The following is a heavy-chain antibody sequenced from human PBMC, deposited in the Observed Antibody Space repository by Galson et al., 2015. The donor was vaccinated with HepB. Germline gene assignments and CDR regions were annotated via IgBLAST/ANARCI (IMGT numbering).Heavy chain of an antibody. D-gene: IGHD3-16*02. Sequence: SLRLSCAVSEFTVNSNYMSWVRQAPGKGLEWVSVIYSGGSAYYADSVEGRFTISKDNSKNTVYLQMNSLRAEDTAVYYCAKEFKRQFRGVIRGHKYYGLDVWGQGTTVTVSS. CDR2: IYSGGSA. V-gene: IGHV3-66*01. J-gene: IGHJ6*02. CDR1: EFTVNSNY. CDR3: AKEFKRQFRGVIRGHKYYGLDV.